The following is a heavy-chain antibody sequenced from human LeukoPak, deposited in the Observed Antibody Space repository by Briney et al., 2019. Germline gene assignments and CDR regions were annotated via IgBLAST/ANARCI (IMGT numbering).Heavy chain of an antibody. D-gene: IGHD6-13*01. V-gene: IGHV1-69*05. J-gene: IGHJ4*02. CDR2: IIPIFGTA. Sequence: GASVKVSCKASGGTFSSYAISWVRQAPGQGLEWMGGIIPIFGTANYAQKFQGRVTITTDESTSTAYMGLSSLRSEDTAVYYCARDRGSSWSKLVLEFDYWGQGTLVTVSS. CDR1: GGTFSSYA. CDR3: ARDRGSSWSKLVLEFDY.